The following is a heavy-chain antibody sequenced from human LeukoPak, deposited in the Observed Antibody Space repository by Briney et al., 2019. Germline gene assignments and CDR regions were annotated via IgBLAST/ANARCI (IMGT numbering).Heavy chain of an antibody. Sequence: GGSLRLSCAASGFTFSSYGLSWVRQAPGKGLEWVSAISATGGTTYYADSVKGRFTISRDNSKNTLYLQMNSLRAEDTAIYYCAKNGDRGAYCSGGSCYPYYYYYIDVWGKGTTVTISS. D-gene: IGHD2-15*01. CDR3: AKNGDRGAYCSGGSCYPYYYYYIDV. CDR2: ISATGGTT. J-gene: IGHJ6*03. V-gene: IGHV3-23*01. CDR1: GFTFSSYG.